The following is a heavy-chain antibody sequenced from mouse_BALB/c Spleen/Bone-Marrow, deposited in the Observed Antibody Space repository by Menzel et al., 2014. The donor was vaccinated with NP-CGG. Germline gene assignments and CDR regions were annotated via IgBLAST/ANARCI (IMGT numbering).Heavy chain of an antibody. CDR3: ARAGWYDY. Sequence: EVQLVESGPELVKPGSSVKMSCKTSGYSFTDYTIHWVKQSHGKSLEWIGNFNPNNGGTNYNQKFKDKATLTVDKSSRTAYMEFRSLTFEDSAVYYCARAGWYDYWGQGTTLTVSS. D-gene: IGHD1-1*02. CDR2: FNPNNGGT. J-gene: IGHJ2*01. CDR1: GYSFTDYT. V-gene: IGHV1-22*01.